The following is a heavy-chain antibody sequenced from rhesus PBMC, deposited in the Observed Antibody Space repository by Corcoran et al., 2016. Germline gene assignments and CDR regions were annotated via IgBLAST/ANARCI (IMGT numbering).Heavy chain of an antibody. CDR2: IYSGGCST. Sequence: EVQLVESGGGLATPGGSLRLSCAASGFTFSNYWIDWVPQGPGEGLEWISAIYSGGCSTYYADSLKSRFTISRENAKNTLYLQMNSLRAEDTAVYYCAKDGGAYYGLDSWGQGVVVTVSS. D-gene: IGHD3-34*01. J-gene: IGHJ6*01. V-gene: IGHV3-28*02. CDR3: AKDGGAYYGLDS. CDR1: GFTFSNYW.